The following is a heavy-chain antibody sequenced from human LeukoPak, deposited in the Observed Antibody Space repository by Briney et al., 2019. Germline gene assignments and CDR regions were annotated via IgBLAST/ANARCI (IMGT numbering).Heavy chain of an antibody. D-gene: IGHD3-22*01. J-gene: IGHJ4*02. CDR1: GFTCDDYA. CDR3: AKDMFRVITTNLYDY. Sequence: TGGALRPSCAASGFTCDDYAMRWVRQALGKGLEWVSSISRNSDSTGYADSVNGRFTISRDNAKNSLYLQMSSLRAEDTALYYCAKDMFRVITTNLYDYWGQGTVVTVSS. CDR2: ISRNSDST. V-gene: IGHV3-9*01.